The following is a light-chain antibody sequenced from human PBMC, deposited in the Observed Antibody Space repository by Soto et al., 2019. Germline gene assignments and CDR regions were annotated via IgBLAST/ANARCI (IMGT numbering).Light chain of an antibody. Sequence: QSALTKPATVSGSPGQSITISCTGTSSDVGGYKFVSWYQQHPGKAPKLMIYDVSNRPSRVSNRLSGSKSGNTASLTISALQAEDGVAYYCSSYRSSTAAVFGTGTQVTVL. CDR2: DVS. J-gene: IGLJ1*01. V-gene: IGLV2-14*01. CDR1: SSDVGGYKF. CDR3: SSYRSSTAAV.